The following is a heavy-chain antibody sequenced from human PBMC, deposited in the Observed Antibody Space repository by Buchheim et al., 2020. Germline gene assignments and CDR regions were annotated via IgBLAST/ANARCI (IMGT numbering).Heavy chain of an antibody. CDR3: TNSYYYESSGYGGSNY. CDR1: GFTFSSYG. D-gene: IGHD3-22*01. J-gene: IGHJ4*02. Sequence: QEQLVESGGGVVQPGRPLRLSCAASGFTFSSYGMHWVRQVPGKGLEWVAVISYDGDNKYYADSVKGRFTISRDNSKKTLYLQMNSLRAEDTAVYYCTNSYYYESSGYGGSNYWGQGTL. CDR2: ISYDGDNK. V-gene: IGHV3-30*18.